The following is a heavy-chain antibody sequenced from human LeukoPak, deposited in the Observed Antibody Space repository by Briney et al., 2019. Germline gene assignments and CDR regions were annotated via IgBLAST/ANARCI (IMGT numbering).Heavy chain of an antibody. J-gene: IGHJ5*02. Sequence: GRSLRLSCAASGFTFSSYAMRWVRQAPGKGLEWVAVISYDGSNKYYADSVKGRFTISRDNSKNTLYLQMNSLRAEDTAVYYCARLDIVLIGGLDPWGQGTLVTVSS. CDR3: ARLDIVLIGGLDP. D-gene: IGHD2-8*01. CDR1: GFTFSSYA. CDR2: ISYDGSNK. V-gene: IGHV3-30-3*01.